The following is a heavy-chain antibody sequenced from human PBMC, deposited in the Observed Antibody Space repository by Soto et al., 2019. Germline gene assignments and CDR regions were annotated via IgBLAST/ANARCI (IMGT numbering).Heavy chain of an antibody. D-gene: IGHD3-9*01. J-gene: IGHJ4*02. Sequence: GGSLRLSCAGSGFTFSSYAMSWVRQAPGKGLEWVSATSGSGGSTYYADSVKGRFTISRDNSKNTLYLQMNSLRAEDTAVYYCAKGTPLYYDILTGSYYYFDYWGQGTLVTVSS. CDR3: AKGTPLYYDILTGSYYYFDY. CDR1: GFTFSSYA. CDR2: TSGSGGST. V-gene: IGHV3-23*01.